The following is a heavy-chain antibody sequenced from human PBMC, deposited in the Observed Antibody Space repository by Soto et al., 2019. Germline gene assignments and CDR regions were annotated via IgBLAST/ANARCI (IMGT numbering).Heavy chain of an antibody. CDR1: GFTFSNYW. Sequence: HPGGSLRLSCAASGFTFSNYWMSWVRQAPGQGLEWVANIKQDGSQTYYVDSVKGRFTVSRDNAKNSLYLQLNSLRVEDTAVYYCARGVPNTNGYYYIFDYWGQGALVTVSS. J-gene: IGHJ4*02. D-gene: IGHD3-22*01. CDR2: IKQDGSQT. CDR3: ARGVPNTNGYYYIFDY. V-gene: IGHV3-7*03.